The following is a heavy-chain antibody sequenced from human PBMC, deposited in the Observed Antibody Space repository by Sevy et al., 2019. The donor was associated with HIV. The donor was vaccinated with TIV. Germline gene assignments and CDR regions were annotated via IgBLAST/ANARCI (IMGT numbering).Heavy chain of an antibody. V-gene: IGHV3-48*02. Sequence: GGSLRLSCAASGFTFSSYSMNWVRQAPGKGLEWVSYISSSSSTIYYADSVKGRFTISRDNAKNSLYLQMNSLRDEDTAVYYCARGRPYYDFWSGYSSYYYYMDVWDKGTTVTVSS. CDR1: GFTFSSYS. D-gene: IGHD3-3*01. J-gene: IGHJ6*03. CDR3: ARGRPYYDFWSGYSSYYYYMDV. CDR2: ISSSSSTI.